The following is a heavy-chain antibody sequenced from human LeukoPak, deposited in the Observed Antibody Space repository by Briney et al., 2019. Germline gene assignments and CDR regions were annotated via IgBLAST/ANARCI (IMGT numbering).Heavy chain of an antibody. CDR1: GFTFDDYA. Sequence: GGSLRLSCTASGFTFDDYAMSWVRQAPGKGLEWVSGIYWNGGSTGYADSVKGRFTISRDNAKNSLYLQMSGLRVEDTDLYYCARGVVGNYWGQGTLVTVSS. J-gene: IGHJ4*02. V-gene: IGHV3-20*04. CDR3: ARGVVGNY. CDR2: IYWNGGST. D-gene: IGHD1-26*01.